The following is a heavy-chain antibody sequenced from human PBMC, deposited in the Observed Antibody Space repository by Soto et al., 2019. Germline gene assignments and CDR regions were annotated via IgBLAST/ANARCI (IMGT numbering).Heavy chain of an antibody. CDR3: ARADLTAFGVVQKTYQYYGMDV. V-gene: IGHV3-21*04. D-gene: IGHD3-3*01. Sequence: GSLRLSCAASGFDFNLYVLNWVRQAPGKGLEWVSSISSSDSYIYYANSVKGRFTISRDNAKNSLYLQMNSLRAEDTAVYYCARADLTAFGVVQKTYQYYGMDVWGQGTTVTVSS. CDR1: GFDFNLYV. CDR2: ISSSDSYI. J-gene: IGHJ6*02.